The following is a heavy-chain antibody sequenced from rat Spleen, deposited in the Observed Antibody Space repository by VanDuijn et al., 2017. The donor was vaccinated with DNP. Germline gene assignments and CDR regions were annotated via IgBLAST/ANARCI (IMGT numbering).Heavy chain of an antibody. CDR1: GFTFSDYY. J-gene: IGHJ4*01. Sequence: EVQLVESGGGLVQPGRSLKLSCAASGFTFSDYYMAWVRQAPKKGLEWVASITNSGGSSYYRDSVKGRFTISRENARSTLYFQMDSLRSEDTATYYCATHGAAISGYYAMDAWGPGTSVTVSS. CDR3: ATHGAAISGYYAMDA. V-gene: IGHV5-25*01. CDR2: ITNSGGSS. D-gene: IGHD1-2*01.